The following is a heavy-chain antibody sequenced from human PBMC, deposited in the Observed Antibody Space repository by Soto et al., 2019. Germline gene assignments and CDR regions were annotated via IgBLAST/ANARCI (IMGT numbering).Heavy chain of an antibody. CDR1: GFTFSSYA. V-gene: IGHV3-30-3*01. CDR2: ISYDGSNK. CDR3: ARDLDIVATYYYYGMDV. Sequence: QVQLVESGGGVVQPGRSLRLSCAASGFTFSSYAMHWVRQAPGKGLEWVAVISYDGSNKYYADSVKGRFTISRDNSKNTLYPQMNSLRAEDTAVYYCARDLDIVATYYYYGMDVWGQGTTVTVSS. J-gene: IGHJ6*02. D-gene: IGHD5-12*01.